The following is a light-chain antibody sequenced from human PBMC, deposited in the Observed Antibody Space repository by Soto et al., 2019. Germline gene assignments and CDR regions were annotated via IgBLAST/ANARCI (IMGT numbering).Light chain of an antibody. Sequence: QSVLTQPASVSGSPGQSITISCTGTSRDVGGYNYVSWYQHHPGKAPKLMIYDVRNRPSGVSDRFSGSKSGNTASLTISGLQAEDEADYYCSSYSNITTPYVFGTGTKVTVL. CDR1: SRDVGGYNY. CDR2: DVR. V-gene: IGLV2-14*03. J-gene: IGLJ1*01. CDR3: SSYSNITTPYV.